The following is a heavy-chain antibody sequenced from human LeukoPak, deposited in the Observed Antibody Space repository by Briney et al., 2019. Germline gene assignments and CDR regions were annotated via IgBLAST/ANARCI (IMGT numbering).Heavy chain of an antibody. V-gene: IGHV4-4*07. CDR1: GGSISSYY. CDR3: AAGYSSGWYGLVFDY. J-gene: IGHJ4*02. CDR2: IYTSGST. Sequence: SETLSLTCTVSGGSISSYYWSWIRQPAGKGLEWIGRIYTSGSTNYNPSLKSRVTMSVDTSKNQFSLKLSSVTAADTAVYYCAAGYSSGWYGLVFDYWGQGTLVTVSS. D-gene: IGHD6-19*01.